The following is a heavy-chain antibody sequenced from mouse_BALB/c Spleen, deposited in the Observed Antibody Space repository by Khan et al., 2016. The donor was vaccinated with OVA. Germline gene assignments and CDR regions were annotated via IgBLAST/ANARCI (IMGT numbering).Heavy chain of an antibody. D-gene: IGHD1-1*01. CDR3: ARRSYYGTRNFDV. CDR2: IYPGSGST. Sequence: QVQLKESGAELVKPGTSVKLSCKASGYNFTSYWINWVKLRPGQGLEWIGDIYPGSGSTNYNEKFKSKAALTVDTSSSTAYMQLSSLASEASALCYYARRSYYGTRNFDVWGAGTTVTVSS. V-gene: IGHV1-55*01. J-gene: IGHJ1*01. CDR1: GYNFTSYW.